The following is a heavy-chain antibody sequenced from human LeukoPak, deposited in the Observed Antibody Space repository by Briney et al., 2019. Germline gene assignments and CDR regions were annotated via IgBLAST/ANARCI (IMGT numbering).Heavy chain of an antibody. Sequence: GGSLRLSCAASGFTFSSYGMHWVRQAPGKGLEWVAVISYDGSNKYYADSVKGRFTISRDNAKNSLYLQMNSLRAEDTAVYYCARDQGSGSYPLYYYYYYMDVWGKGTTVTVSS. J-gene: IGHJ6*03. V-gene: IGHV3-30*03. CDR1: GFTFSSYG. CDR2: ISYDGSNK. CDR3: ARDQGSGSYPLYYYYYYMDV. D-gene: IGHD1-26*01.